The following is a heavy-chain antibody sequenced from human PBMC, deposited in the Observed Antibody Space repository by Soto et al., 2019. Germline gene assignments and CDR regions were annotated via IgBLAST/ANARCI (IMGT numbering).Heavy chain of an antibody. D-gene: IGHD6-13*01. CDR2: ISPILGIA. Sequence: QVQLVQSGAEVKKPGSSVKVSCKASGGTFSSYTISWVRQAPGQGLEWMGRISPILGIANYAQKFQGRVTITADKSTSTAYMELSSLRSEDTAVYYCARRVSAADHNWFDPWGQGTLVTVSS. J-gene: IGHJ5*02. CDR1: GGTFSSYT. V-gene: IGHV1-69*02. CDR3: ARRVSAADHNWFDP.